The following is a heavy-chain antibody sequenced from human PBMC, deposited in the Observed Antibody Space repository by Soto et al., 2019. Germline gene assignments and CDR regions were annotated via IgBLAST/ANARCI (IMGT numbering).Heavy chain of an antibody. CDR2: IGTAGDT. D-gene: IGHD2-15*01. CDR1: GFTFSSYD. Sequence: GGSLRLSCAASGFTFSSYDMHWVRQATGKGLEWVSAIGTAGDTYYPGSVKGRFTISRENAKNSLFLQMNSLRAGDTAVYYCARVWRYCSGGSCYEGPMDVWGKGTTVTVSS. J-gene: IGHJ6*04. CDR3: ARVWRYCSGGSCYEGPMDV. V-gene: IGHV3-13*01.